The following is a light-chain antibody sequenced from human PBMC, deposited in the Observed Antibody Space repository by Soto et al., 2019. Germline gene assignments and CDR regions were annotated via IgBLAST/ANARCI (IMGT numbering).Light chain of an antibody. V-gene: IGLV2-11*01. CDR3: CSHAGSYTYV. J-gene: IGLJ1*01. CDR2: DVT. CDR1: SSDVGGYNY. Sequence: QSVLTQPRSVSGSPGQSLTISCTGTSSDVGGYNYVSWYQQHPGKAPKLMIYDVTERPSGVPDRFSGSKSGNTASLTISGLQAEDEGDYYCCSHAGSYTYVFGTGTKVTVL.